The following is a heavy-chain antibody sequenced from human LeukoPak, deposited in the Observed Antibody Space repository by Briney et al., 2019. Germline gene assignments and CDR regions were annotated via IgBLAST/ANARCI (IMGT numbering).Heavy chain of an antibody. D-gene: IGHD3-22*01. CDR1: GFPFSNAW. CDR3: TAELIDSSGYLDY. V-gene: IGHV3-15*01. J-gene: IGHJ4*02. CDR2: MKSKTDGGTT. Sequence: GGSLRLSCAASGFPFSNAWMSWVHQAPAKGLEWVGRMKSKTDGGTTDYAAPVKGRFTISRDDSKNTLYLQRNSLKTEDTAVYYCTAELIDSSGYLDYWGQGTLVTVSS.